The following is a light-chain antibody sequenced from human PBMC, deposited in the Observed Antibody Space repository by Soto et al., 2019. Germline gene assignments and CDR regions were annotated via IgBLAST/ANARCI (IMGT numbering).Light chain of an antibody. J-gene: IGKJ2*01. Sequence: EIVLTQSPGTLSLSPGERATLSCRASQSVSNSYLAWYQQKPGQAPRLLIYGASSRATGIPDRFSGSGSGTDFTLTIAGLEPEDFAVYYCQQYGSSPYTFGQGTELAIK. CDR1: QSVSNSY. CDR2: GAS. V-gene: IGKV3-20*01. CDR3: QQYGSSPYT.